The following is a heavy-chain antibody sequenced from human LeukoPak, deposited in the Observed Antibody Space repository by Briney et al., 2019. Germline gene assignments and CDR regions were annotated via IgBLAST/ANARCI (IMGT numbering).Heavy chain of an antibody. V-gene: IGHV4-34*01. J-gene: IGHJ4*02. Sequence: PSETLSLTCAVYGGSFSGYYWSWIRQPPGKGLECIGEINHSGSTNYNPSLKSRVTMSVDTSKNQFSLKVRSVTAADTAVYYCARGYGSGSYYVFWGQGTLVTVSS. CDR2: INHSGST. CDR1: GGSFSGYY. CDR3: ARGYGSGSYYVF. D-gene: IGHD3-10*01.